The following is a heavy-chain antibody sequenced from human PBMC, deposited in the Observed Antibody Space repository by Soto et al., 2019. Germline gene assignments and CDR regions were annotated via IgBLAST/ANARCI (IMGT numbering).Heavy chain of an antibody. CDR3: AKSNGWYAEFDY. J-gene: IGHJ4*02. CDR2: ISGSGGST. CDR1: GFTFSSYA. V-gene: IGHV3-23*01. Sequence: EVQLLESGGGLVQPGGSLRLSCAASGFTFSSYAMSWVRQAPGKGLEWVSAISGSGGSTYYADSVKGRFTFSRDNSKNTLYLQMNSLRAEDTAVYYGAKSNGWYAEFDYWGQGTLVTVSS. D-gene: IGHD6-19*01.